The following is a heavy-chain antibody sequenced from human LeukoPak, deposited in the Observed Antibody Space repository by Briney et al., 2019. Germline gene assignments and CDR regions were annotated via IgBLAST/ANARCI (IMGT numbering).Heavy chain of an antibody. CDR2: INHSGST. D-gene: IGHD6-19*01. Sequence: PSETLSLTCAVYGGSFSGYYWSWIRQPPGKGLEWIGEINHSGSTNYNPSLKSRVTISVDTSKNQFSLKLSSVTAADTAVYYCARYSSGWNFYFDYWGQGTLVTVSS. CDR3: ARYSSGWNFYFDY. CDR1: GGSFSGYY. V-gene: IGHV4-34*01. J-gene: IGHJ4*02.